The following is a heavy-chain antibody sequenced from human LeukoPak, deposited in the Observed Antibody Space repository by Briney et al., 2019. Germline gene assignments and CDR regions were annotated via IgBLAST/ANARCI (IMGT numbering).Heavy chain of an antibody. J-gene: IGHJ5*02. CDR3: ARGPPVWVYAIPTVWFWFDP. D-gene: IGHD2-8*01. CDR2: INPSGGST. Sequence: ASVKVSCKASGYTFTSYYMHWVRQAPGQGLEWMGIINPSGGSTSYAQKFQGRVTMTRDTSTSTVYVELSSLRSEDTAVYYCARGPPVWVYAIPTVWFWFDPWGQGTLVTVSS. CDR1: GYTFTSYY. V-gene: IGHV1-46*01.